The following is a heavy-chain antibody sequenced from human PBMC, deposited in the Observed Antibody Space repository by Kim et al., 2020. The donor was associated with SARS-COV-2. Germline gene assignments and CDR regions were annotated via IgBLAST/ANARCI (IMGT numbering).Heavy chain of an antibody. CDR1: GFTFSSYW. D-gene: IGHD6-13*01. V-gene: IGHV3-7*03. CDR3: ARDSSSWYYYGMDV. Sequence: GGSLRLSCAASGFTFSSYWMSWVRQAPGKGLEWVANIKQDGSEKYYVDSVKGRFTISRDNAKNSLYLQMNSLRAEDTAVYYCARDSSSWYYYGMDVWGQGTTVTVSS. CDR2: IKQDGSEK. J-gene: IGHJ6*02.